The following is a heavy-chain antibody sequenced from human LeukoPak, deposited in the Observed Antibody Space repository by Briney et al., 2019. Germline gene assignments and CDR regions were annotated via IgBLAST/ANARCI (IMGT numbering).Heavy chain of an antibody. CDR3: ARGDVDSENYFDY. V-gene: IGHV1-69*05. J-gene: IGHJ4*02. CDR2: IIPIFGTA. D-gene: IGHD5-12*01. Sequence: SVKVSCKASGGTFSSYAISWVRQAPGQGLEWMGGIIPIFGTANYAQKFQGRVTITTDESTSTAYMELSSLRSEDTDVYYCARGDVDSENYFDYWGQGTLVTVSS. CDR1: GGTFSSYA.